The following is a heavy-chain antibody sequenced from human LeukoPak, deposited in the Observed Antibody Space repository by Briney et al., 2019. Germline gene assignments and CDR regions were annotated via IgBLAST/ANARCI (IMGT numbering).Heavy chain of an antibody. CDR1: GFTVSSNY. D-gene: IGHD5-18*01. CDR3: ASGYSYGRLFGY. V-gene: IGHV3-53*01. CDR2: IYSGGTT. Sequence: GGSLRLSCAASGFTVSSNYMSWVRQAPGKGLEWVSVIYSGGTTDYADSVKGRFTISRDNSRNTLYLQMNSLRAEDTAVYYCASGYSYGRLFGYWGQGTLVTVSS. J-gene: IGHJ4*02.